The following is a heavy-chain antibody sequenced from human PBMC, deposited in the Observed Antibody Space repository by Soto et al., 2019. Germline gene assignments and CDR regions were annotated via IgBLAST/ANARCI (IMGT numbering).Heavy chain of an antibody. Sequence: EVQLLESGGGLVQPGGSLRLSCAASGFIFRNYAMSWVHQAPGKGLEWVSAIGGNGADTYYADSVKGRFTISRDNSKNTLYLQMNSLRAEDTAVYFCAIPSGLTVTGPDYWGQGTLVTVSS. CDR3: AIPSGLTVTGPDY. D-gene: IGHD6-19*01. CDR1: GFIFRNYA. CDR2: IGGNGADT. V-gene: IGHV3-23*01. J-gene: IGHJ4*02.